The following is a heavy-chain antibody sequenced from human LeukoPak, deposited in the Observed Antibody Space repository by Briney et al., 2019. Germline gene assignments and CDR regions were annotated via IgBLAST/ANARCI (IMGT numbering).Heavy chain of an antibody. J-gene: IGHJ6*02. D-gene: IGHD6-19*01. CDR2: MNPNSGNT. CDR1: GYTFTSYD. V-gene: IGHV1-8*01. CDR3: ARGTFSSGWLNYYYYGMDV. Sequence: ASVKVSCKASGYTFTSYDINWVRQATGQGLEWMGWMNPNSGNTGYAQKFQGRVTMTRNTSISTAYMELSSLRSEDTAVYYCARGTFSSGWLNYYYYGMDVWGQGTTVTVSS.